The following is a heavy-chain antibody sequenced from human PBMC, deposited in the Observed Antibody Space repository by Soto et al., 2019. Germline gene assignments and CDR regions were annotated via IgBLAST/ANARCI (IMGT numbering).Heavy chain of an antibody. Sequence: PSETLSLTCTVSGGSISSGDYYWSWIRQPPGKGLEWIGYIYYSGSTYYNPSLKSRVTISVDTSKNQFSLKLSSVTAADTAVYYCARDRVSPMRNNWFDPWGQGTLVTVSS. CDR2: IYYSGST. CDR3: ARDRVSPMRNNWFDP. J-gene: IGHJ5*02. CDR1: GGSISSGDYY. D-gene: IGHD3-10*01. V-gene: IGHV4-30-4*01.